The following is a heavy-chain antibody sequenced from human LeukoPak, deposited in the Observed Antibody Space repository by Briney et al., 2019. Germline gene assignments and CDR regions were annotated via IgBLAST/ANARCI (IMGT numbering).Heavy chain of an antibody. CDR2: INPNSGGT. D-gene: IGHD6-19*01. CDR1: GYTFTGYY. CDR3: ARDRTRTGYSSGWYHDY. Sequence: TSVKVSCKASGYTFTGYYMHWVRQAPGQGLEWMGWINPNSGGTNYAQKFQGRVTMTRDTSISTAYMELSRLRSDDTAVYYCARDRTRTGYSSGWYHDYWGQGTLVTVSS. J-gene: IGHJ4*02. V-gene: IGHV1-2*02.